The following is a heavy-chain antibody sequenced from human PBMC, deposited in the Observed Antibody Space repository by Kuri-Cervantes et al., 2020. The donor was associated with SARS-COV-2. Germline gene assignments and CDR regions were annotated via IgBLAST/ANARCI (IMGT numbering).Heavy chain of an antibody. CDR1: GGTINNFL. V-gene: IGHV1-69*13. CDR3: AREAIGNNARTHFDL. Sequence: SVKVSCKASGGTINNFLIDWVRQAPGQGPEWMGGITPVFGSTNYAEEFQDRVTITADETTNTGYMELNNLRFDDTAVCYCAREAIGNNARTHFDLWGQGTLVTVSS. J-gene: IGHJ4*02. CDR2: ITPVFGST. D-gene: IGHD1/OR15-1a*01.